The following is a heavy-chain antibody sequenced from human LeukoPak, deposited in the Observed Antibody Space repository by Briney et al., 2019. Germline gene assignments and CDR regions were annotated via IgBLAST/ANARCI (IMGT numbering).Heavy chain of an antibody. J-gene: IGHJ6*03. D-gene: IGHD3-3*01. V-gene: IGHV3-23*01. CDR1: GITFSSYA. Sequence: QPGGSLRLSCAVSGITFSSYAMNWVRQAPGKGLEWVSVISRSGGSTYYADSVKGRFTISRQISKKTLYLQMNSLSAEDTVVYYCAKRWLLYSEPHYMDVGSKATTVTVYS. CDR3: AKRWLLYSEPHYMDV. CDR2: ISRSGGST.